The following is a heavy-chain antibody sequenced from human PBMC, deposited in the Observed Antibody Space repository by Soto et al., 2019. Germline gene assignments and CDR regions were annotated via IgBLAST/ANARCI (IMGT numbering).Heavy chain of an antibody. J-gene: IGHJ4*02. D-gene: IGHD3-16*02. CDR1: GFTFSSYA. CDR2: ISGSGGST. V-gene: IGHV3-23*01. Sequence: SGGSLRLSCAASGFTFSSYAMSWVRQAPGKGLEWVSAISGSGGSTYYADSVKGRFTISRDNSKNTLHLQMNSLRAEDTAVYYCAKDNVITFGGVIVTYYFDYWGQGTLVTVSS. CDR3: AKDNVITFGGVIVTYYFDY.